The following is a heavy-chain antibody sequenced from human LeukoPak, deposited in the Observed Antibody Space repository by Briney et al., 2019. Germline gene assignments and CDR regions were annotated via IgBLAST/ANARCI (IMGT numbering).Heavy chain of an antibody. CDR3: ARQGAAGKYYYYYMDV. Sequence: GESLKISCKASGYSFTTYWIGWVRQMPGQGLEWMGIIYPDDSNTIYGPSFQGQVTISADESINTAYLEWSSLKASDTAIYYCARQGAAGKYYYYYMDVWGKGTTVTVSS. CDR1: GYSFTTYW. D-gene: IGHD6-13*01. CDR2: IYPDDSNT. J-gene: IGHJ6*03. V-gene: IGHV5-51*01.